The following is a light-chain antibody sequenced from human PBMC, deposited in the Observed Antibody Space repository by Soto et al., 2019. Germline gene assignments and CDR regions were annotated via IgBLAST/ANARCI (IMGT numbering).Light chain of an antibody. Sequence: QSVLTQPASVSGSPGQSITISCTGTSSNVGTYNLVSWYQQHPGEAPKLLIYEVSERPSGVSIRFTASKSGNTASLTISGLQAEDEADYYCCSYADVSSYVFGTGTKLT. CDR1: SSNVGTYNL. J-gene: IGLJ1*01. CDR3: CSYADVSSYV. V-gene: IGLV2-23*02. CDR2: EVS.